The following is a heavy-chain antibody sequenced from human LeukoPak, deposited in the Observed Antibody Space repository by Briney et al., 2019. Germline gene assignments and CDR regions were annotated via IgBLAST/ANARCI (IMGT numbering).Heavy chain of an antibody. D-gene: IGHD6-19*01. V-gene: IGHV4-59*01. CDR1: GDSISSYY. CDR2: IYYSGST. J-gene: IGHJ4*02. CDR3: ARSYSSGTFDL. Sequence: SETLSLTCTVSGDSISSYYWNWIRQPPGKGLEWIGYIYYSGSTKYNASLKSRVTISLDTSNNQFSLKLRSMTAADRAGYYCARSYSSGTFDLGGQGTLVIASS.